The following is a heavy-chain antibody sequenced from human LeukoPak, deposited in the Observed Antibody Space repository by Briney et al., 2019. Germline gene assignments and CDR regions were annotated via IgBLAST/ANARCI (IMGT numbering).Heavy chain of an antibody. Sequence: GGSLRLSCAASGFTFSSYGMSWVRQAPGKGPEWVSAVSGSGGSTYYADSVKGRFTISRDNSKNTLYLQMNSLRAEDTAVYYCAKSPDSSGYLPFDYWGQGTLVTVSS. CDR1: GFTFSSYG. CDR3: AKSPDSSGYLPFDY. J-gene: IGHJ4*02. CDR2: VSGSGGST. D-gene: IGHD3-22*01. V-gene: IGHV3-23*01.